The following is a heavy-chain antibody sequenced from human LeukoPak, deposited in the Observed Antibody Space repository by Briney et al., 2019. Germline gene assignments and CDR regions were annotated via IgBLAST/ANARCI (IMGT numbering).Heavy chain of an antibody. CDR1: GYTFGAYY. D-gene: IGHD3-16*01. CDR3: ATWGLRFDI. J-gene: IGHJ3*02. CDR2: IRPNSGGT. Sequence: ASVKVSCKASGYTFGAYYMYWVRQAPGQGLEWMGWIRPNSGGTNYTQKFQGRVTMTRDTSINTAYMELSRLTSDDTAVYFCATWGLRFDIWGQGTMVIVAS. V-gene: IGHV1-2*02.